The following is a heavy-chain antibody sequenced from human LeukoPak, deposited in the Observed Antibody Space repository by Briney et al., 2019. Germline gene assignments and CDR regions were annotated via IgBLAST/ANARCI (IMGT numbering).Heavy chain of an antibody. J-gene: IGHJ6*03. Sequence: GGSLRLSCAASGFTFSSYAMSWVRQAPGKGLEWVAVISYDGSNKYYADSVKGRFTISRDNARNSLYLQMNSLRVEDTAVYYCARDPYSGTYGNTYYYYMDVWGKGTTVTISS. CDR2: ISYDGSNK. CDR1: GFTFSSYA. V-gene: IGHV3-30*03. CDR3: ARDPYSGTYGNTYYYYMDV. D-gene: IGHD1-26*01.